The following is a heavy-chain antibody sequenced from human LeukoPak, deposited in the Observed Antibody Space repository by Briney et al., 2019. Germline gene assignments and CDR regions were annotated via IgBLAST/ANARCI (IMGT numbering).Heavy chain of an antibody. J-gene: IGHJ4*02. CDR3: AKSPIVVIRMAPHFDY. D-gene: IGHD3-22*01. CDR1: GFTFSSHA. V-gene: IGHV3-23*01. Sequence: GESLRLSCAASGFTFSSHAMSWVRQGPGKGLEWVAVSSGSGGSTYYADSVKGRFTISRDNSQNTLFLQMNSLRAEDTAIYYCAKSPIVVIRMAPHFDYWGQGILVTVSS. CDR2: SSGSGGST.